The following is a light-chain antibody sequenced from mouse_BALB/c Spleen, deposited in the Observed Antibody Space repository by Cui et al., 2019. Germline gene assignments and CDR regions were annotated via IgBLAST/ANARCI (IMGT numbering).Light chain of an antibody. J-gene: IGKJ1*01. CDR3: QQWSSYPRT. Sequence: QIVLTQSPAIMSASPGEKVTMTCSASSSVSYMYWYQQKPGSSPRLPIYDTSNLASGVPVRFSGSVSGTSYSLTISRMEAEDAATYYCQQWSSYPRTFGGGTKLEIK. CDR2: DTS. V-gene: IGKV4-55*01. CDR1: SSVSY.